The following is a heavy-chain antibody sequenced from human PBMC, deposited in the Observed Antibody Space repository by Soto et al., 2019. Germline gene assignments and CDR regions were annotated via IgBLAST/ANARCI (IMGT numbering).Heavy chain of an antibody. CDR1: GFIFNDYA. CDR2: IGWKGDSI. Sequence: GGSLRLSCAPSGFIFNDYAMHWVRQAPGKGPEWVSGIGWKGDSIGYADSVKGRFTISRDNAKNSLYLQMNSLRAEDTALYYCAKVVAAGTWALDYWGQGTPVTVSS. CDR3: AKVVAAGTWALDY. D-gene: IGHD6-13*01. V-gene: IGHV3-9*01. J-gene: IGHJ4*02.